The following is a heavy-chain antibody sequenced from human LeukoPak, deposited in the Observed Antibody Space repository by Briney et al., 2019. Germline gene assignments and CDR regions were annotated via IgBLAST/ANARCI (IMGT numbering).Heavy chain of an antibody. Sequence: SGGSLRLSCAASGFTFSNYWMHWVRQAPGKGLEWVSGISRNSDSRAYVDSVKGRFTISRDNAKSSLSLQMNSLRPEDTAVYYCAKVDSNSWYLVFDSWGQGTLVTVSS. D-gene: IGHD2/OR15-2a*01. J-gene: IGHJ4*02. V-gene: IGHV3-9*01. CDR1: GFTFSNYW. CDR3: AKVDSNSWYLVFDS. CDR2: ISRNSDSR.